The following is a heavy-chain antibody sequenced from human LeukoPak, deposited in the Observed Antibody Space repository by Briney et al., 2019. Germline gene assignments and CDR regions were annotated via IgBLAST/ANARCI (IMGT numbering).Heavy chain of an antibody. CDR2: IRYDETNK. CDR3: AKEELRRITMWGYMDV. V-gene: IGHV3-30*02. D-gene: IGHD3-10*02. CDR1: GFTFSSYG. J-gene: IGHJ6*03. Sequence: GGSLRLSCAASGFTFSSYGMHWVRQAPGKGLEWVALIRYDETNKYYADSVKGRFTISRDNSKNTLYLQMNSLRAEDTAVYYCAKEELRRITMWGYMDVWGKGTTVTISS.